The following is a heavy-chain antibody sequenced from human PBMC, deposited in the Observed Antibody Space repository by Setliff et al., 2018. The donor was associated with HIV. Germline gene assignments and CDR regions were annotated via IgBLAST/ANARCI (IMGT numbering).Heavy chain of an antibody. V-gene: IGHV4-61*02. D-gene: IGHD3-3*01. CDR1: GGSISSGSNY. CDR3: ARHRGEIFGVVIMPAFDY. J-gene: IGHJ4*02. Sequence: SETLSLTCTVSGGSISSGSNYWSWIRQPAGKGLEWIGRIYTSGNTKYNPSLKSRVTISVDTSRNQLSLKLSSVTAADTAVYYCARHRGEIFGVVIMPAFDYWGQGTLVTVSS. CDR2: IYTSGNT.